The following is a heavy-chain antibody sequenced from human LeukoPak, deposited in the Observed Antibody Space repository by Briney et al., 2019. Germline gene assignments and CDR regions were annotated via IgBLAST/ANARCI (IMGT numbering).Heavy chain of an antibody. Sequence: ASVKDSCMASGYTFIGYYMHWVRQAPGQGRAWMGWINPNSGGTNYAQKFQGRVTMTRDTAISTAYMELSRLRSDDTAVYYCARGYSSSGLDYWGQGTLVTVSS. CDR2: INPNSGGT. D-gene: IGHD6-13*01. CDR3: ARGYSSSGLDY. J-gene: IGHJ4*02. V-gene: IGHV1-2*02. CDR1: GYTFIGYY.